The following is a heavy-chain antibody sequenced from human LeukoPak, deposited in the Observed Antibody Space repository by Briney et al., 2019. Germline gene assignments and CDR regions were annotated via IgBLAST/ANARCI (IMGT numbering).Heavy chain of an antibody. CDR3: ARDEIFGVGTHFDY. CDR1: GYTFTDYG. Sequence: SVKVSCVTSGYTFTDYGISWVRQAPGQGLEWLGWISVYNVNTKYAKKFQGRVTMTRDTSTTTVYMELTGLTSDDTATYYCARDEIFGVGTHFDYWGQGTPVIVSS. J-gene: IGHJ4*02. V-gene: IGHV1-18*01. D-gene: IGHD3-3*01. CDR2: ISVYNVNT.